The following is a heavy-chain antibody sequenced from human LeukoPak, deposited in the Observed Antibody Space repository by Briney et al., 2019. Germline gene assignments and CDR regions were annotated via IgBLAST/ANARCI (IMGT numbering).Heavy chain of an antibody. J-gene: IGHJ4*02. CDR3: AKARTTVTTGNYFDD. CDR2: ISGTGDST. V-gene: IGHV3-23*01. D-gene: IGHD4-11*01. CDR1: GFRFSTYA. Sequence: GGSLRLSCAASGFRFSTYAVSWVRQAPGKGLEWVAGISGTGDSTFYADSVKGRFTISRDNSKNTLYLQMNSLRADDTALYYCAKARTTVTTGNYFDDWGQGTLVTVSS.